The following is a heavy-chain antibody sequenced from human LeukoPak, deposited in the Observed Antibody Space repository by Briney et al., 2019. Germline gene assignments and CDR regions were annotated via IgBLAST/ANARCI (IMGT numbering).Heavy chain of an antibody. Sequence: ASVKVSCKASGYTFTSYDINWVRQATGQGLEWMGWINPNSGGTNYAQKFQGRVTMTRDTSISTAYMELSRLRSDDTAVYYCASSPYYYGSGSYSPWGQGTLVTVSS. V-gene: IGHV1-2*02. CDR3: ASSPYYYGSGSYSP. CDR1: GYTFTSYD. J-gene: IGHJ5*02. CDR2: INPNSGGT. D-gene: IGHD3-10*01.